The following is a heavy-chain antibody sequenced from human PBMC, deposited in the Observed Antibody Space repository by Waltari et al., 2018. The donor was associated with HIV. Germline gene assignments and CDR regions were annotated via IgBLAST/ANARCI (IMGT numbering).Heavy chain of an antibody. CDR2: MKSGAEGGTT. Sequence: EVQLVESGGGLVKPGGSLRLSCAASGITFRNAWMSWVRQAPGKGLEGVGRMKSGAEGGTTDYAAAVKGRFTISRDDSKHTLYLQMDSLKTEDTAVYYCTTLWYSYDSTDYWGQGTLVTVSS. CDR3: TTLWYSYDSTDY. J-gene: IGHJ4*02. CDR1: GITFRNAW. D-gene: IGHD3-22*01. V-gene: IGHV3-15*01.